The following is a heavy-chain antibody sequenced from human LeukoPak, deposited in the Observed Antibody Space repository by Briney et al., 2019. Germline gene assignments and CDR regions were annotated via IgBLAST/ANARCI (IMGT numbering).Heavy chain of an antibody. D-gene: IGHD5-24*01. CDR3: ARVRRDGYNYCFDY. V-gene: IGHV4-4*07. CDR1: GGSISSYY. Sequence: SETLSLTCTVSGGSISSYYWSWIRQPAGKGLEWIGRIYTSGSTNYNPSLKSRVTMSVDTSKNQFSLKLSSVTAADTAVYYCARVRRDGYNYCFDYWGQGTLVTVSS. CDR2: IYTSGST. J-gene: IGHJ4*02.